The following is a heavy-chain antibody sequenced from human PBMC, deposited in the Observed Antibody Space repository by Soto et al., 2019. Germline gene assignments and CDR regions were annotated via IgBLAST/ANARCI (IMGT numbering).Heavy chain of an antibody. CDR2: ISAYNGNT. CDR1: GYTFTSYG. V-gene: IGHV1-18*01. Sequence: ASVKVSCKASGYTFTSYGISCVRQAPGQGLEWMGWISAYNGNTHYAQKFQGRVTMTADTSTSTAYMELRSLTSDDTAVYYCARDPNYYDSSGLPPIADWGPGTLVTVSS. D-gene: IGHD3-22*01. CDR3: ARDPNYYDSSGLPPIAD. J-gene: IGHJ4*01.